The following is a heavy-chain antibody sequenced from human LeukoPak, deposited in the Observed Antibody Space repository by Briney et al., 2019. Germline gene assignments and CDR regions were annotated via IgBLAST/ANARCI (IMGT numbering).Heavy chain of an antibody. CDR2: IYLRDSDT. CDR3: ARGDRLFDY. V-gene: IGHV5-51*01. CDR1: GYSFTSFW. J-gene: IGHJ4*02. Sequence: GESLKISCTGSGYSFTSFWIAWVRQMPGKGLEWMGTIYLRDSDTKYSPSFRGQVTISADKSISTAYLQWRSLKASDTAMYYCARGDRLFDYWGQGTLVTVSS. D-gene: IGHD1-26*01.